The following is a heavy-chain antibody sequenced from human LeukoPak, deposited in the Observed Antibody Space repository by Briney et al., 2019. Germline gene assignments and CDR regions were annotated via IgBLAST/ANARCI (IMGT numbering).Heavy chain of an antibody. D-gene: IGHD2-15*01. CDR1: GGSINSYY. CDR3: ARGGGYCSGGGCYYAGNFDY. V-gene: IGHV4-59*01. J-gene: IGHJ4*02. CDR2: IYYSGST. Sequence: SETLSLTCTVSGGSINSYYWNWIRQPPGKGLEWIGYIYYSGSTNYNPSLKSRVTISVDTSKNQFYLKLSSVTAADTAVYYCARGGGYCSGGGCYYAGNFDYWGQGTLVTVSS.